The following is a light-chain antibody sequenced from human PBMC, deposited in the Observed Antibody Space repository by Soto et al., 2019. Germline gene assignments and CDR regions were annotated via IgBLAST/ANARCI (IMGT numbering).Light chain of an antibody. CDR2: DNN. V-gene: IGLV1-51*01. Sequence: QSVLPQPPSVSAAPGQKVAISCSGSSSNIGDNYVSWYQHVPGTAPRLLIYDNNKRPSGIPDRFSGSKSGTTATLGITGLQTGDEADYFCGTWDSSLSIVVFGGGTKVTVL. J-gene: IGLJ2*01. CDR3: GTWDSSLSIVV. CDR1: SSNIGDNY.